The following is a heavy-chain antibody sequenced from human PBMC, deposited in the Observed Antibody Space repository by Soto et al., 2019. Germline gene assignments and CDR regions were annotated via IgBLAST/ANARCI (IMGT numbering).Heavy chain of an antibody. Sequence: EVQLVESGGDLVQPGGSLRLSCAASGFTFSSYWMHWVRQAPGKGLVWVSRIKSDGSGAIYADSVNGRFTVSRDNAKNTLYLLMNSLSTEDTAVDYCARGDGDYHDGNGYLGRHWGQGTRVTVSS. J-gene: IGHJ4*02. CDR3: ARGDGDYHDGNGYLGRH. V-gene: IGHV3-74*01. CDR2: IKSDGSGA. CDR1: GFTFSSYW. D-gene: IGHD3-22*01.